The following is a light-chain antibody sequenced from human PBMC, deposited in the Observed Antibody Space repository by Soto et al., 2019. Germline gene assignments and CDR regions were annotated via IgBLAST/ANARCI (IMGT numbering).Light chain of an antibody. CDR1: QTTSPKY. Sequence: ELELTQSPGTLSLSPGESATLSCRVSQTTSPKYVAWYQQKPGQAPRLLIYGASSRATGIPDRFSGSGSGTDFTLTISRLEPEDFAVYYCQQYGSSSITFGQGTRLEIK. CDR2: GAS. J-gene: IGKJ5*01. V-gene: IGKV3-20*01. CDR3: QQYGSSSIT.